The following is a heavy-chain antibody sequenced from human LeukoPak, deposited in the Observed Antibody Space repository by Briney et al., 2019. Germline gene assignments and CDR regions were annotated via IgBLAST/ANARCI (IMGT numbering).Heavy chain of an antibody. J-gene: IGHJ4*02. Sequence: ASVKVSCKASGYTFTSYGISWVRQAPGQGLEWMGWISAYNGNTNYAQKLQGRVTMTTDTSTSTAYMELRSLRSDDTAVYYCASRSSGWYGDYFDYWGQGTLVTVSS. D-gene: IGHD6-19*01. V-gene: IGHV1-18*01. CDR2: ISAYNGNT. CDR3: ASRSSGWYGDYFDY. CDR1: GYTFTSYG.